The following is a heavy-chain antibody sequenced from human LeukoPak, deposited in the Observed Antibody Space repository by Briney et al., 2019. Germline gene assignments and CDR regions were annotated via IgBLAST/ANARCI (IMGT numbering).Heavy chain of an antibody. CDR1: GGTFSSYA. CDR3: AAEKTTYDNIGYFEY. J-gene: IGHJ4*02. Sequence: ASVKVSCKASGGTFSSYAISWVRQAPGQGLEWMGIINPTGVYTTYAQKFQGRVTMTRDTSTSTVFMELSSLRSDDTAVYYCAAEKTTYDNIGYFEYWGQGTLVTVSS. CDR2: INPTGVYT. V-gene: IGHV1-46*01. D-gene: IGHD2/OR15-2a*01.